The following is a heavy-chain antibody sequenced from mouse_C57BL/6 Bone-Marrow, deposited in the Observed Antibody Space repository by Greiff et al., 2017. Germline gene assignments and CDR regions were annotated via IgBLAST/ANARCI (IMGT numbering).Heavy chain of an antibody. CDR1: GYTFTGYW. CDR2: ILPGGGST. V-gene: IGHV1-9*01. CDR3: ARLDSAGLAY. D-gene: IGHD3-2*02. Sequence: QVQLQQSGAELMQPGASVTLSCKATGYTFTGYWIEWVKQRPGHGLEWIGEILPGGGSTNYNENFKGQATFTADTSSNTVYMRLSRLATEASVIYCCARLDSAGLAYWGQGTLVTVSA. J-gene: IGHJ3*01.